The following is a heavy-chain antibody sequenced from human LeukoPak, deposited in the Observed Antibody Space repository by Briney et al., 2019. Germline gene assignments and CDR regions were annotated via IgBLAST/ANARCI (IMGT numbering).Heavy chain of an antibody. CDR1: GVSITDYY. D-gene: IGHD3-10*01. Sequence: SETLSLTCTVSGVSITDYYWNWIRQPPGKGLEWIGYIYHSGSTSYNPSLKSRVTISVDTSKNQFSLKLSSVTASDTAVYYCARWGSSYSFDYWGQGTLVTVSS. CDR3: ARWGSSYSFDY. CDR2: IYHSGST. V-gene: IGHV4-59*08. J-gene: IGHJ4*02.